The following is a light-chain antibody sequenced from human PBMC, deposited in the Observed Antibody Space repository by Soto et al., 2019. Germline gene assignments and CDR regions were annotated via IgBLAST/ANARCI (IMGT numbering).Light chain of an antibody. J-gene: IGKJ4*01. CDR1: QAIDSW. V-gene: IGKV1-12*01. Sequence: DIQMTQSPSSVSASVGDRVTITCRASQAIDSWLAWYQQKPGEAPKLLIFTGSLLHSGVPPRFSGSRSGPEFTLTINSLQSEDFAIYYCQPYNNWPLTFGGGTKVDIK. CDR3: QPYNNWPLT. CDR2: TGS.